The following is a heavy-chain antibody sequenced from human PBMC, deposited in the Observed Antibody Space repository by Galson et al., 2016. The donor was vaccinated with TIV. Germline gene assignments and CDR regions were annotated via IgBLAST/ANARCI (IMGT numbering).Heavy chain of an antibody. CDR2: IIPLFGTT. Sequence: KVSCKASGDTFNSYVFNWVRQAPGQGLEWMGGIIPLFGTTNYAQMLQGRVTMTTDTSTSTAYMELRSLRSDDTAVYYCAREYYYYAMDVWGQGTTVTVSS. J-gene: IGHJ6*02. V-gene: IGHV1-69*05. CDR1: GDTFNSYV. CDR3: AREYYYYAMDV.